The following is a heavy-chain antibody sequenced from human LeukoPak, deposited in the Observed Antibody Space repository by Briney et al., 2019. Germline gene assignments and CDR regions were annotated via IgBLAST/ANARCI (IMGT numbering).Heavy chain of an antibody. CDR2: ISAYNGNT. J-gene: IGHJ4*02. D-gene: IGHD3-22*01. CDR1: GYTFTSYG. CDR3: ARGGDYYESSGPFDY. Sequence: ASVKVSCKASGYTFTSYGISWVRQAPGQGLEWMGWISAYNGNTNYAQKLQGRVTMTTDTSTSTAYMELRSLRSDDTAVYYCARGGDYYESSGPFDYWGQGTLVTVSS. V-gene: IGHV1-18*01.